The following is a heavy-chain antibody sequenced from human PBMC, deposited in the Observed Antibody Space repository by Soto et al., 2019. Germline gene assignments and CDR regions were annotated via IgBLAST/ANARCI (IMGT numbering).Heavy chain of an antibody. D-gene: IGHD2-21*01. CDR1: GFSFSNYG. CDR2: IWYDGSNK. CDR3: ARAGIIEAIQVGWFDP. J-gene: IGHJ5*02. Sequence: QVQLVESGGGVVQPGRSLRLSCVASGFSFSNYGIHWVRQAPGKGLEWVAVIWYDGSNKYYGDSVKGRFTISRDNSKNTLYLEMNNLRAEDTAVYYCARAGIIEAIQVGWFDPWGQGTLVTVSS. V-gene: IGHV3-33*01.